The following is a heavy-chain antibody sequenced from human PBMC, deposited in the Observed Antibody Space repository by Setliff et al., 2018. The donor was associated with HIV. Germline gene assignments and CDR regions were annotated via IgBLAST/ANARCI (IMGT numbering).Heavy chain of an antibody. CDR1: GGSVSSGGYY. D-gene: IGHD5-18*01. V-gene: IGHV4-31*03. CDR3: AREGKTALVTKYYDY. CDR2: IDYSGSA. Sequence: SETLSLTCTVPGGSVSSGGYYWSWSRQHTGRGLEWIGHIDYSGSAFYNPSLKSRITISRDASKNQLSLKMNSVTAADTAVYYCAREGKTALVTKYYDYWGHGKLVTVSS. J-gene: IGHJ4*01.